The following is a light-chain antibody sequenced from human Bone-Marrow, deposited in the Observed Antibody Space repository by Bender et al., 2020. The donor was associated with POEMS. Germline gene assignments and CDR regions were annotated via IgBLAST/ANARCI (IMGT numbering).Light chain of an antibody. J-gene: IGLJ1*01. Sequence: QSALTQVASVSGSPGQSITISCTGTSGDIGASNYVSWYQQHPGTAPKLIIYDVSYRPSGISHRFSGSKSGNTATLTISGLQTEDESDYSCSSSTASRKVFGPGTKVTVL. CDR3: SSSTASRKV. V-gene: IGLV2-14*03. CDR2: DVS. CDR1: SGDIGASNY.